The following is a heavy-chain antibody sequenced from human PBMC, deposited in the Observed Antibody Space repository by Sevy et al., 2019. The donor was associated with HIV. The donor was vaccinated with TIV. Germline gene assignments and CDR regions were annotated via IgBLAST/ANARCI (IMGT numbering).Heavy chain of an antibody. Sequence: GGSLRLSCAASGFTFSSYAMHWVRQAPGKGLEWVAVISYDGSNKYYAYSVKGRFTISRDNSKNTLYLQMNSLRAEDTAVYYCARDHDRDGYSYAFDIWGQGTMVTVSS. CDR3: ARDHDRDGYSYAFDI. CDR1: GFTFSSYA. CDR2: ISYDGSNK. V-gene: IGHV3-30-3*01. J-gene: IGHJ3*02. D-gene: IGHD3-22*01.